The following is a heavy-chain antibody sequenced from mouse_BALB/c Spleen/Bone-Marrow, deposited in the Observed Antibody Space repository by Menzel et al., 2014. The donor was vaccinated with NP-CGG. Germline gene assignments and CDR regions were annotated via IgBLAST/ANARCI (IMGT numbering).Heavy chain of an antibody. CDR1: GYTFTDYW. CDR3: ARRRGGAMDY. CDR2: IGTSDSYT. J-gene: IGHJ4*01. Sequence: VQLQQSGAELVMPGASVKMSCKASGYTFTDYWMHWVKQRPGQGLEWIGAIGTSDSYTSYNQKFKGKATLTVDESSSPAYMQLSSLTSEDSAVYYCARRRGGAMDYWGQGTSVTVSS. V-gene: IGHV1-69*01.